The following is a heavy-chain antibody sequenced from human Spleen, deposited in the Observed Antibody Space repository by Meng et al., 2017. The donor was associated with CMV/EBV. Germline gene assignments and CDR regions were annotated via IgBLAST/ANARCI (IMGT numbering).Heavy chain of an antibody. D-gene: IGHD4-11*01. V-gene: IGHV4-39*07. CDR2: ISYSGST. CDR1: GGSISSSSYY. CDR3: ARGYRTTVIWFDP. Sequence: VSGGSISSSSYYWGWIRQPPGKGLEWIGSISYSGSTYYNPSLKSRVTISVDTSKSQFSLQLSSVTAADTAVYYCARGYRTTVIWFDPWGQGTLVTVSS. J-gene: IGHJ5*02.